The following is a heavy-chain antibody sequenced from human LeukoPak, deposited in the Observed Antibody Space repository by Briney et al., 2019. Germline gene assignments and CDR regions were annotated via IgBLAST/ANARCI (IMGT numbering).Heavy chain of an antibody. D-gene: IGHD1-26*01. Sequence: ASVKVSCKASGYTFTDQYLHWVRQAPGQGLEWMGWINPDSGGTNYAPKFQGRVTMTRDTSISAAYMDLSRLGSDDTAVYYCARAPGSVSPWGQGTLVTVSS. V-gene: IGHV1-2*02. J-gene: IGHJ5*02. CDR3: ARAPGSVSP. CDR1: GYTFTDQY. CDR2: INPDSGGT.